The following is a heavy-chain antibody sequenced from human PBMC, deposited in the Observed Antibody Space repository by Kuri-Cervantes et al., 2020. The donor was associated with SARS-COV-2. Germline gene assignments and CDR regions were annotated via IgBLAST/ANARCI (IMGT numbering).Heavy chain of an antibody. CDR2: INHSGST. V-gene: IGHV4-34*01. Sequence: SQTLSLTCAVYGGSFSGYYWSWIRQPPGKGLEWIGEINHSGSTNYNPSLKSRVTVSVDTSKNQFSLKLSSVTAADTAVYYCASDSSGWDSLYYFDYWGQGTLVTVSS. CDR1: GGSFSGYY. J-gene: IGHJ4*02. D-gene: IGHD6-19*01. CDR3: ASDSSGWDSLYYFDY.